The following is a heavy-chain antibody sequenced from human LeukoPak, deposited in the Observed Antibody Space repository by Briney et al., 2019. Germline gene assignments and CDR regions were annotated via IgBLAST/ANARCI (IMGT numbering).Heavy chain of an antibody. CDR1: AFTFSSYG. Sequence: GGSLRLSCEASAFTFSSYGMHWVRQAPGKGLEWVAVISYDGSNKYYADSVKGRFTISRDNSKNTLYLQMNSLRAEDTAVYYCAKEKREYYYDSSGYYSFYYGMDVWGQGTTVTVSS. J-gene: IGHJ6*02. D-gene: IGHD3-22*01. V-gene: IGHV3-30*18. CDR3: AKEKREYYYDSSGYYSFYYGMDV. CDR2: ISYDGSNK.